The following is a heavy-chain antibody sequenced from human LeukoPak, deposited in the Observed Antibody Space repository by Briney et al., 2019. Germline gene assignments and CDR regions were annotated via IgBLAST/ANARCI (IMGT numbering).Heavy chain of an antibody. Sequence: GGSLRLSCAASGFTFSSNTMNWVRQAPGKGLEWVSSISSSSSYIYHADSVKGRFTISRDNAKKSPYLQVNSLRAEDTAVYYCARGSRDCANGVCYAFDIWGQGTVVTVSS. CDR2: ISSSSSYI. D-gene: IGHD2-8*01. CDR3: ARGSRDCANGVCYAFDI. CDR1: GFTFSSNT. J-gene: IGHJ3*02. V-gene: IGHV3-21*01.